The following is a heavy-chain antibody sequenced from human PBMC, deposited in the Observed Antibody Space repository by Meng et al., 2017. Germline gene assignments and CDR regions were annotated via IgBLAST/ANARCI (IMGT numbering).Heavy chain of an antibody. CDR3: ASYTAAAGTFDY. CDR2: IIPIFGTA. Sequence: QVQLGQAGAEVKKPGDSVKVSCKPSGYSFTAYYIHWLRQAPGQGLEWMGGIIPIFGTANYAQKFQGRVTITTDESTSTAYMELSSLRSEDTAVYYCASYTAAAGTFDYWGQGTLVTVSS. D-gene: IGHD6-13*01. CDR1: GYSFTAYY. J-gene: IGHJ4*02. V-gene: IGHV1-69*01.